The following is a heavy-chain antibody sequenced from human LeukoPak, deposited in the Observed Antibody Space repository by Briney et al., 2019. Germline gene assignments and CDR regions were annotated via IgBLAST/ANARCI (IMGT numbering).Heavy chain of an antibody. Sequence: GGSLRLSCAASGFTVSSNYMSWVRQAPGKGLEWVSVIYSGGSTYYADSVEGRFTISRDNSNNTLYLQMISLRAEDTAVYYCAELGITMIGGVWGKGTTVTISS. CDR2: IYSGGST. D-gene: IGHD3-10*02. J-gene: IGHJ6*04. CDR3: AELGITMIGGV. CDR1: GFTVSSNY. V-gene: IGHV3-66*01.